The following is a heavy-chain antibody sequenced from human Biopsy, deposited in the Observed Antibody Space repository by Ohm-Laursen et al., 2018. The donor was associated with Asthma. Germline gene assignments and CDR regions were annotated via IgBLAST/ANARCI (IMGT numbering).Heavy chain of an antibody. CDR1: GFSLSTRGVG. CDR3: AHFKMSTSMAFDY. D-gene: IGHD5-24*01. J-gene: IGHJ4*02. CDR2: TYWDADK. V-gene: IGHV2-5*02. Sequence: TQTLTLTCSFSGFSLSTRGVGVGWIRQPPGKALDWLALTYWDADKRYSPSLKTRLTITKDTSNNQVVLTLTNVDPVDTATYYCAHFKMSTSMAFDYWGPGTVVTVSS.